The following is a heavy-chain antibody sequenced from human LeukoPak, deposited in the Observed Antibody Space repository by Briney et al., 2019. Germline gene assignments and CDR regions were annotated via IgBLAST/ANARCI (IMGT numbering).Heavy chain of an antibody. V-gene: IGHV3-30*18. Sequence: SGRSLRLSCAASGFTFSSYGMHWVRQAPGKGLEWVAVISYDGSNKYYADSVKGRFTISRDNSKNTLYLQMNSLRAEDTAVYYCAKGELIYYDILTGYYHDAFDIWGQGTMVTVSS. CDR1: GFTFSSYG. J-gene: IGHJ3*02. CDR3: AKGELIYYDILTGYYHDAFDI. D-gene: IGHD3-9*01. CDR2: ISYDGSNK.